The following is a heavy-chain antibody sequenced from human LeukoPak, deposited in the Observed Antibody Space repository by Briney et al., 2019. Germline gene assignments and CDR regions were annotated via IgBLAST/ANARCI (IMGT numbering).Heavy chain of an antibody. J-gene: IGHJ5*02. CDR1: GFTFSSYA. Sequence: GGSLRLSCAASGFTFSSYAMSWVRQAPGKGLVWVSRINSDGSSTRYADSVKGRFTISRDNAKNTLYLQMNSLRAEDAAMYYCASLDTAKQPLANHWGQGTLVTVSS. D-gene: IGHD5-18*01. CDR3: ASLDTAKQPLANH. CDR2: INSDGSST. V-gene: IGHV3-74*01.